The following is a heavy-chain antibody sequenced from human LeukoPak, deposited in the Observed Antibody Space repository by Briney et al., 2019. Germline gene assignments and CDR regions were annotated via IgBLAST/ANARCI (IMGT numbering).Heavy chain of an antibody. V-gene: IGHV4-4*02. CDR1: GGSISSSNW. Sequence: SETLSLTCAVSGGSISSSNWWSWVRQPPGKGLEWIGEIYHSGSTNYNPSLKSRVTISVDKSKNRFSLKLSSVTAADTAVYYCARTDSRGYYYVDCWGQGTLVTVSS. CDR3: ARTDSRGYYYVDC. CDR2: IYHSGST. D-gene: IGHD3-22*01. J-gene: IGHJ4*02.